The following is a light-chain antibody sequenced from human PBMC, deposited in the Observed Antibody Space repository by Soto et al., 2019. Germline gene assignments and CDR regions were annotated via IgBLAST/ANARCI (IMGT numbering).Light chain of an antibody. CDR3: QHYTSDSEA. Sequence: DVPRTQSPSTLTGSVGDRVNITCRASQTISSWLAWYQQKPGKAPKLLIYKASTLKSGVPSRFSGSGSGTEFTLTISSLQPDDVATYYCQHYTSDSEAFGQGTKVDIK. V-gene: IGKV1-5*03. J-gene: IGKJ1*01. CDR1: QTISSW. CDR2: KAS.